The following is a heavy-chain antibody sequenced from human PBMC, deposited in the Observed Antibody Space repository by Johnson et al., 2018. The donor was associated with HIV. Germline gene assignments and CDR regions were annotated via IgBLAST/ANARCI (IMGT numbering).Heavy chain of an antibody. CDR1: GFTFSTSW. Sequence: EVQLVESGGGLVKPGGSLRLSCAASGFTFSTSWMSWVRQAPGKGLGWVANINQDGVEKYYVDSVKGRFTISRDNATNSLFLQMNIVRDEDTAVYYCVRGGAVAPSSGFDIWGQGTKVTVSS. D-gene: IGHD6-19*01. V-gene: IGHV3-7*05. J-gene: IGHJ3*02. CDR3: VRGGAVAPSSGFDI. CDR2: INQDGVEK.